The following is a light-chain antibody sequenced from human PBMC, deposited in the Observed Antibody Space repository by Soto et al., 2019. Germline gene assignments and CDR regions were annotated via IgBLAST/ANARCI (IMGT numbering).Light chain of an antibody. V-gene: IGLV2-18*02. CDR3: SSYTSSITYV. CDR1: SNDVGTYNR. CDR2: EVT. Sequence: QSVLTQPPSVSGSPGQSVTISCTGTSNDVGTYNRVSWYQQPPGTAPKLMIYEVTNRPSGVPDRFSGSKSGNTASLTISGLQAEDEADYYCSSYTSSITYVFGTGTKVTVL. J-gene: IGLJ1*01.